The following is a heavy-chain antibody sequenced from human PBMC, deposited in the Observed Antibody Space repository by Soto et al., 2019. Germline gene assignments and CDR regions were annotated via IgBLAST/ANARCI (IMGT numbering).Heavy chain of an antibody. D-gene: IGHD2-8*01. CDR1: GFTFSNYA. Sequence: EVQLVESGGGLVQPGGSLRLSCAASGFTFSNYAMHWVRQAPGKGLEYVSTISSNGHSTDYANSVKGRLTISRDNSMNKMYLQMGSLRAEDMGLYDCARGSNGSHFDYWGQGTLVTVSS. CDR3: ARGSNGSHFDY. V-gene: IGHV3-64*01. CDR2: ISSNGHST. J-gene: IGHJ4*02.